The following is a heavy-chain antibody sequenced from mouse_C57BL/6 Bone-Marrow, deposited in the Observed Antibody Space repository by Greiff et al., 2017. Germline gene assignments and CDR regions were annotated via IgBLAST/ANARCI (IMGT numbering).Heavy chain of an antibody. J-gene: IGHJ1*03. V-gene: IGHV1-52*01. Sequence: QVQLQQPGAELVRPGSSVKLSCKASGYTFTSYWMHWVKQRPIQGLEWIGNIDPSDSETHYNQKFKDKATLTVDKSSSTAYMQLSSLTSEDSAVYYCARWGRGLQGNFDVWGTGTTVTVSS. CDR3: ARWGRGLQGNFDV. CDR2: IDPSDSET. CDR1: GYTFTSYW. D-gene: IGHD3-1*01.